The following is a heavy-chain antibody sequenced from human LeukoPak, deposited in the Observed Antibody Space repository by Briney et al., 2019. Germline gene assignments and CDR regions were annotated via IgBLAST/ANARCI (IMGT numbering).Heavy chain of an antibody. D-gene: IGHD3-10*01. Sequence: SETLSLTCTVSGGSISGYYWSWVRQPPGKGLEWIGEIYHSGSTNYNPSLKSRVTISVDKSKNQFSLKLSSVTAADTAVYYCARARYGSGTYYYYYYGMDVWGQGTTVTVSS. CDR1: GGSISGYY. V-gene: IGHV4-4*02. J-gene: IGHJ6*02. CDR3: ARARYGSGTYYYYYYGMDV. CDR2: IYHSGST.